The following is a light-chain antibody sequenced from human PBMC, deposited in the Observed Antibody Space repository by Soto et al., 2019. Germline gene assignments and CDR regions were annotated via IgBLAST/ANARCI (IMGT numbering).Light chain of an antibody. CDR3: QQRSDWPST. Sequence: EIVLTQSPATLSLSPGERATLSCRASQSVRSYLAWYQQNPGQAPRLLIYDASNRAPGIPARFSGSGSGTDFTLTISSLEPEDFAVYYCQQRSDWPSTFGGGTKVEIK. V-gene: IGKV3-11*01. CDR1: QSVRSY. J-gene: IGKJ4*01. CDR2: DAS.